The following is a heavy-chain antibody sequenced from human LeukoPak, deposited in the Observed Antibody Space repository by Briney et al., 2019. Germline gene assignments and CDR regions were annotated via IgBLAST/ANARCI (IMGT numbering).Heavy chain of an antibody. Sequence: SETLSLTCTVSGGSISSGGYYWSWIRQHPGKGLEWIGYIYYSGSTNYNPSLKSRVTISVDTSKNQFSLKLSSVTAADTAVYYCARTYSGSYYFDYWGQGTLVTVSS. J-gene: IGHJ4*02. D-gene: IGHD1-26*01. CDR2: IYYSGST. CDR3: ARTYSGSYYFDY. V-gene: IGHV4-61*08. CDR1: GGSISSGGYY.